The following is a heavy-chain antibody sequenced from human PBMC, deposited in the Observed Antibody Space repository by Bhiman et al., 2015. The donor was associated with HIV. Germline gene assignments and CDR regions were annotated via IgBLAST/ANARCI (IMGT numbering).Heavy chain of an antibody. CDR1: GFTFSSHS. J-gene: IGHJ5*02. CDR3: ARDRRNFYAIS. Sequence: EVQLVESGGGLVKPGGSLRLSCAASGFTFSSHSMNWVRQAPGKGLEWVSSISSSSYYIYYADSVKGRFTISRDNAKNSLYLQMNILRAEDTAVYFCARDRRNFYAISWGQGTLVTVSS. CDR2: ISSSSYYI. D-gene: IGHD5/OR15-5a*01. V-gene: IGHV3-21*01.